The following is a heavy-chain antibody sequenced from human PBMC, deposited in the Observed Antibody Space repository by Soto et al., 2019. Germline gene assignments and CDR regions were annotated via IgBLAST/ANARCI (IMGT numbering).Heavy chain of an antibody. D-gene: IGHD2-15*01. CDR1: GFTFSNYG. V-gene: IGHV3-30*03. CDR2: ISYDGSNK. CDR3: ARDGYCSGGSCYSVPVFDY. Sequence: GGSLRLSCEASGFTFSNYGTHWVRQAPGEGLEWVAHISYDGSNKYYADSVKGRFTISRDNSKNTLYLQMNSLRAEDTAVYYCARDGYCSGGSCYSVPVFDYWGQGTLVTVSS. J-gene: IGHJ4*02.